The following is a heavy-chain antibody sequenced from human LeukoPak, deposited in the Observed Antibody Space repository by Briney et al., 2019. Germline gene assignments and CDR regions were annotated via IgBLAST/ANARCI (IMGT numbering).Heavy chain of an antibody. V-gene: IGHV4-34*01. CDR1: GGSFSGYY. Sequence: SETLSLTCAVYGGSFSGYYWSWIRQPPGKGLEWIGEINHSGSTNYNPSLKSRVTISVDTSKNQFSLRLSSVTAADTAVYYCARSGTHYYGSGSPELDYWGQGTLVTVSS. J-gene: IGHJ4*02. CDR2: INHSGST. CDR3: ARSGTHYYGSGSPELDY. D-gene: IGHD3-10*01.